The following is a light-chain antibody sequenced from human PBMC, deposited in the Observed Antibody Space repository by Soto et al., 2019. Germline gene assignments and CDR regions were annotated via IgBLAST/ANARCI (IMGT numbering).Light chain of an antibody. V-gene: IGKV3-20*01. CDR1: QSVSSSY. CDR3: QQYGSSRLS. J-gene: IGKJ4*01. CDR2: GAS. Sequence: EIVLTQSPGTLSLSPGERATISCRASQSVSSSYLAWYQQKPGQAPRLLIYGASSRATGIPDRFSGSGSGTDFTLTISILEPEDFAVYYCQQYGSSRLSFGGGTKVEIK.